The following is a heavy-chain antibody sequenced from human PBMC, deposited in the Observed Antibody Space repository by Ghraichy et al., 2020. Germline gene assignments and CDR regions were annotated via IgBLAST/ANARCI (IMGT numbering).Heavy chain of an antibody. Sequence: SETLSLTCTVSGASITSHYWSWMRQPPGKGLEWIGRISNSGITYYNPSLASRITISADTSKSQFSLKLSSVTAADTALYYCLCTAGFYNWGQGILVAVSS. J-gene: IGHJ4*02. CDR2: ISNSGIT. V-gene: IGHV4-59*11. CDR1: GASITSHY. D-gene: IGHD3-10*01. CDR3: LCTAGFYN.